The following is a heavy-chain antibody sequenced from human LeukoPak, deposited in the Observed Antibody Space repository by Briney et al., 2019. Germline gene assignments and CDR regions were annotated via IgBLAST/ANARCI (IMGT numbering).Heavy chain of an antibody. CDR1: GYTFTGHY. CDR2: INPNNGGT. Sequence: ASVKVSCEASGYTFTGHYMHWLRQAPEQGLEWMGWINPNNGGTNYAQKFQGRVTMTRDTSISTAYMELSRLRSDDAAVYYCAREGIAAAGTYWGQGTLVTVSS. J-gene: IGHJ4*02. V-gene: IGHV1-2*02. D-gene: IGHD6-13*01. CDR3: AREGIAAAGTY.